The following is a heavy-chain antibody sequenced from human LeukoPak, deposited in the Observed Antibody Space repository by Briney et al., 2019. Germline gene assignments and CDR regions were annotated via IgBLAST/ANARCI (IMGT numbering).Heavy chain of an antibody. Sequence: EASVKVSCKASGYTFTSYGISWVRQAPGQGLEWMGWISAYNGNTNYAQKLQGRVTMTTDTSTSTAYMELRSLRSDDTAVYYCARVVNYYGSGNWFDPWGQGTLVTVSS. V-gene: IGHV1-18*01. J-gene: IGHJ5*02. CDR1: GYTFTSYG. D-gene: IGHD3-10*01. CDR3: ARVVNYYGSGNWFDP. CDR2: ISAYNGNT.